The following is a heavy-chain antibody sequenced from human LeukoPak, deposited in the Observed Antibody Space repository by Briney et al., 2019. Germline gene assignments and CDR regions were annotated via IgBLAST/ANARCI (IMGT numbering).Heavy chain of an antibody. V-gene: IGHV3-48*01. CDR1: GFTFSTYS. Sequence: GGSLRLSCAASGFTFSTYSMNWVRQAPGKGLEWISYISTSSSIIYYADSVKGRFTISRDNAKNSLYLQMNSLRAEDTAFYYCATDRWGFFNYWGQGTLVTVSS. J-gene: IGHJ4*02. CDR2: ISTSSSII. CDR3: ATDRWGFFNY. D-gene: IGHD3-3*01.